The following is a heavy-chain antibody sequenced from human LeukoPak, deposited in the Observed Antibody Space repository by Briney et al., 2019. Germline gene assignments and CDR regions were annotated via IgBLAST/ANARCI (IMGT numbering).Heavy chain of an antibody. V-gene: IGHV3-7*01. CDR1: GFTFSSYW. Sequence: GGSLRLSCAASGFTFSSYWMSWVRQAPGKGLEWVANIKQDGSEKYYVDSVKGRFTISRDNAKNSLYLQMNSLGAEDTAVYYCARVLDRGDYSLSVLRYWGQGTLVTVSS. J-gene: IGHJ4*02. CDR2: IKQDGSEK. CDR3: ARVLDRGDYSLSVLRY. D-gene: IGHD2-21*01.